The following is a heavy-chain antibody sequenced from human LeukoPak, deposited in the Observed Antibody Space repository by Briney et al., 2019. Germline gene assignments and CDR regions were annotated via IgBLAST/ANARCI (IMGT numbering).Heavy chain of an antibody. D-gene: IGHD3-10*01. Sequence: SETLSLTCTVSGGSISSGGYYWSWIRQHPGKGLEWIGYIYYSGSTYYNPSLKSRVTISVDTSKNQFSLKLSSVTAADTAVYYCARLTSGTHPNFDYWGQGTLVTVSS. J-gene: IGHJ4*02. V-gene: IGHV4-31*03. CDR3: ARLTSGTHPNFDY. CDR1: GGSISSGGYY. CDR2: IYYSGST.